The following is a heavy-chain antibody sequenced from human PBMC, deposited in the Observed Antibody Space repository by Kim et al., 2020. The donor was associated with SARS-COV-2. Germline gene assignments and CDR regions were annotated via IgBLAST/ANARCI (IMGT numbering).Heavy chain of an antibody. Sequence: GGSLRLSCAASGFTFSNAWMSWVRQAPGKGLEWVGRIKSKTDGGTTDYAAPVKGRFTISRDDSKNTLYLQMNSLKTEDTAVYYCTTVLTPGVAATTHYYYGMDVWGQGTTVTVSS. J-gene: IGHJ6*02. CDR1: GFTFSNAW. CDR2: IKSKTDGGTT. V-gene: IGHV3-15*01. CDR3: TTVLTPGVAATTHYYYGMDV. D-gene: IGHD2-15*01.